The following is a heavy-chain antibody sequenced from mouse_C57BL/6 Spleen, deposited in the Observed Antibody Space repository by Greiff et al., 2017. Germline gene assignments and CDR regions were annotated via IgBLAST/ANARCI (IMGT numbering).Heavy chain of an antibody. CDR1: GYSFTGYS. CDR3: ARGDDYDWFAY. J-gene: IGHJ3*01. Sequence: VQLQQSGPELVKPGASVKISCTASGYSFTGYSMNWVKQSPEKSLEWIGEINPSTGGTTYNQKFKAKATLTVDKSSSTAYMQLKRLTSEDSAVYDCARGDDYDWFAYWGQGTLVTVSA. D-gene: IGHD2-4*01. CDR2: INPSTGGT. V-gene: IGHV1-42*01.